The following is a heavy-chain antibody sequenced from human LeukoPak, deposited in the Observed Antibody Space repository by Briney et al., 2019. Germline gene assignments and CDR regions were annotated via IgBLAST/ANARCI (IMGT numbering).Heavy chain of an antibody. CDR2: ISAYNGNT. CDR1: GYTFTRSG. D-gene: IGHD6-6*01. J-gene: IGHJ4*02. V-gene: IGHV1-18*01. CDR3: AKGHAEYSSSLIDY. Sequence: GASVKVSCKASGYTFTRSGISWVRQAPGQGLEWMGWISAYNGNTNYAQKLQGRVTMTTDTSTSTAYMELRSLGSDDTAVYYCAKGHAEYSSSLIDYWGQGTLVTVSS.